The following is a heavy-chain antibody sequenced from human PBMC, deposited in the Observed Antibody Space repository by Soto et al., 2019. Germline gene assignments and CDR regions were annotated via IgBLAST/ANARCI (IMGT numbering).Heavy chain of an antibody. Sequence: QVQLVESGGGVVQPGRSLRLSCAASGFTFSSYAMHWVRQAPGKGLEWVAVISYDGSNKYYADSVKGRFTISRDNSKNTLYLQMNSLRAEDTAVYYCARSGGYYNWFDPWGQGTLVTVSS. CDR3: ARSGGYYNWFDP. D-gene: IGHD5-12*01. V-gene: IGHV3-30-3*01. CDR1: GFTFSSYA. CDR2: ISYDGSNK. J-gene: IGHJ5*02.